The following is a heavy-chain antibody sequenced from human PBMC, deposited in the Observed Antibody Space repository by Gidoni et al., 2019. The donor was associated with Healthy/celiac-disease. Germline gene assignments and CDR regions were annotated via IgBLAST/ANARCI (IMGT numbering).Heavy chain of an antibody. Sequence: EVQLVQSGAEVKKPAESLQISGTGSGYSFTSYWIAWVRQLPGKGLGWMGIIYPGDSDTRYSPSFQGQVTISAGKSISTAYRQWSSLKASDTAMYYCARLAAAGEWFDPWGQGTLVTVSS. V-gene: IGHV5-51*03. D-gene: IGHD6-13*01. J-gene: IGHJ5*02. CDR1: GYSFTSYW. CDR2: IYPGDSDT. CDR3: ARLAAAGEWFDP.